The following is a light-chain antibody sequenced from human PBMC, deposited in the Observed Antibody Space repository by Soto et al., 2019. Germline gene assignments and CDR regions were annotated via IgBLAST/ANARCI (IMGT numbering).Light chain of an antibody. Sequence: ELVLTQSPATLSLSPGERANLSCRASQSVSNNLAWYQQKPGQAPRLLMYGPSTRVSGIPARFSGSGYGTEFTLTISSLQSEDFAVYYCQHYNKWPPWTFGQGTKVDIK. J-gene: IGKJ1*01. CDR2: GPS. CDR3: QHYNKWPPWT. V-gene: IGKV3-15*01. CDR1: QSVSNN.